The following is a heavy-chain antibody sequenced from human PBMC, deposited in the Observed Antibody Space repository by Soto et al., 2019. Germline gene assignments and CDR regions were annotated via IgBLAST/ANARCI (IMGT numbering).Heavy chain of an antibody. V-gene: IGHV3-23*01. CDR3: AITSRDYYDSSGYP. J-gene: IGHJ5*02. CDR1: GFIFSNYA. D-gene: IGHD3-22*01. Sequence: GGSLRLSCAASGFIFSNYAMSWVRQAPGKGLEWVSAISGSGGSTYYADSVKGRFTISRDNSKNTLFLQMNSLRAEDTAVYYCAITSRDYYDSSGYPWGQGTQVTVSS. CDR2: ISGSGGST.